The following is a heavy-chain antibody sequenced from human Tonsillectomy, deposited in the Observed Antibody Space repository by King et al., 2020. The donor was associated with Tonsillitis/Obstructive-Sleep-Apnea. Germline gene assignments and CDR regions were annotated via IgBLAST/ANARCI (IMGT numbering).Heavy chain of an antibody. CDR2: IYYSGST. V-gene: IGHV4-39*01. CDR1: GGSISSSSYY. D-gene: IGHD1-26*01. Sequence: QLQESGPGLVKPSETLSLTCTVSGGSISSSSYYWGWIRQPPGKGLEWIGSIYYSGSTYYNPSLKSRVTISVDTSKNQFSLKLSSVTAADTAVYYCARLSLSIVGATRAFDIWGQGTMVTVSS. J-gene: IGHJ3*02. CDR3: ARLSLSIVGATRAFDI.